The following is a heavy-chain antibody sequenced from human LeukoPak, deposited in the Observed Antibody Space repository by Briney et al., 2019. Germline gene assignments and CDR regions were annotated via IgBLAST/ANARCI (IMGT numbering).Heavy chain of an antibody. D-gene: IGHD4-17*01. CDR2: IGGNVGST. CDR1: GFTFGTYA. J-gene: IGHJ4*02. Sequence: GESLRLSCAASGFTFGTYAMSWVRQAPGKGLEWVSGIGGNVGSTYYADSVKGRFTVSRDNSKNTLYLQMNSLRAEDTAVYYCAKDIYGDYGGFDYWGQGTLVTVSS. V-gene: IGHV3-23*01. CDR3: AKDIYGDYGGFDY.